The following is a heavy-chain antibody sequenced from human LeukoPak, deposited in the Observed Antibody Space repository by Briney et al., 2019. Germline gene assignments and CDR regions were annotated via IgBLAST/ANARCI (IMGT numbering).Heavy chain of an antibody. CDR3: AKGRLPTDY. CDR1: EFTFSNYA. CDR2: ISGGGGST. V-gene: IGHV3-23*01. J-gene: IGHJ4*02. Sequence: GGSLRLSCAASEFTFSNYAMNWVRQAPGKGLEWVSGISGGGGSTYYADSVKGRFTISRDNSKNTLYLQMDSLRAEDTAVYYCAKGRLPTDYWGQGTLVTVSS.